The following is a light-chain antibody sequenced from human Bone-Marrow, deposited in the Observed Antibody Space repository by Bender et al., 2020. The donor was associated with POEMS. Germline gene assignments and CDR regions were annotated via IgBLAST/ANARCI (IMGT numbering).Light chain of an antibody. V-gene: IGLV2-14*03. J-gene: IGLJ3*02. CDR2: DVS. Sequence: QSALTQPASVSGSPGQSITISCTGTTSDIGAYNYVSWYQHHPGKAPKLTIYDVSFRPSGVSHRFSGSKSGYTASLTISGLQAEDEADYFCSSYSSSSTLWVFGGGTKLTIL. CDR3: SSYSSSSTLWV. CDR1: TSDIGAYNY.